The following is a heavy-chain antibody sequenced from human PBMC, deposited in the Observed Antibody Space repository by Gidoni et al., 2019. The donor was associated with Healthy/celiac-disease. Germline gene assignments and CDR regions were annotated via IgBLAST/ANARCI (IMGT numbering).Heavy chain of an antibody. CDR3: ARGGARSGWYIDWVL. J-gene: IGHJ4*02. CDR1: GYPFTGYY. CDR2: INPNSGGT. Sequence: QVQLVQSGAEVKKPGASVKVSCKASGYPFTGYYMHWVRQAPGQGLEWMGWINPNSGGTNYAQKFQGRVTMTRDTSISTAYMELSRLRSDDTAVYYCARGGARSGWYIDWVLWGQGTLVTVSS. D-gene: IGHD6-19*01. V-gene: IGHV1-2*02.